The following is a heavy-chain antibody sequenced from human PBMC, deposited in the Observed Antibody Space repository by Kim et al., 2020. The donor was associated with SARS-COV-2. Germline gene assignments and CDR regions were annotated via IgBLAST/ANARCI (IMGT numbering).Heavy chain of an antibody. J-gene: IGHJ4*02. CDR3: ARQPYYYDSSGYYPDSSSVFLDY. V-gene: IGHV4-39*01. D-gene: IGHD3-22*01. CDR2: IYYSGST. CDR1: GGSISSSSYY. Sequence: SETLSLTCTVSGGSISSSSYYWGWIRQPPGKGLEWIGSIYYSGSTYYNPSLKSRVTISVDTSKNQFSLKLSSVTAADTAVYYCARQPYYYDSSGYYPDSSSVFLDYWGQGTLVTVSS.